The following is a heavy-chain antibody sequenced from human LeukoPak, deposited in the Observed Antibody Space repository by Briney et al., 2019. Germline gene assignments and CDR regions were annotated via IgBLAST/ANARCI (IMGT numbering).Heavy chain of an antibody. D-gene: IGHD2-8*01. CDR3: ARGGLRVMVYRLYYMDV. CDR1: GGTFSSYA. V-gene: IGHV1-2*02. J-gene: IGHJ6*03. Sequence: GASVKVSCKASGGTFSSYAISWVRQAPGQGLEWMGWINPNSGGTNYAQKFQGRVTMTRDTSISTAYMELSRLRSDDTAVYYCARGGLRVMVYRLYYMDVWGKGTTVTVSS. CDR2: INPNSGGT.